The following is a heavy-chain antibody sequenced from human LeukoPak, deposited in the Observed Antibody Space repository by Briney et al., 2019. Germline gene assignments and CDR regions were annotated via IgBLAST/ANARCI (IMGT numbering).Heavy chain of an antibody. J-gene: IGHJ4*02. CDR1: GFTFSSYG. D-gene: IGHD6-13*01. CDR2: ISGSGGST. Sequence: PGGSLRLSCAASGFTFSSYGMSRVRQAPGKGLEWVSAISGSGGSTYYADSVKGRFTISRDNSKNTLYLQMNSLRAEDTAVYYCAKEPGSSWYLYPFDYWGQGTLVTVSS. V-gene: IGHV3-23*01. CDR3: AKEPGSSWYLYPFDY.